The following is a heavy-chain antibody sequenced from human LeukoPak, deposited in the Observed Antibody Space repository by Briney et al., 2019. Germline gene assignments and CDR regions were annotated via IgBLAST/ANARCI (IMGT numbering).Heavy chain of an antibody. CDR2: INSDGTGT. CDR1: GFTFSGYY. V-gene: IGHV3-74*03. CDR3: AKHPAFDI. J-gene: IGHJ3*02. Sequence: GGSLRLSCAASGFTFSGYYMHWVRQAPGKGPVWVSRINSDGTGTMYADSVKGRFTISRDNAKNTLYLQMNSLRAEDTAVYYCAKHPAFDIWGQGTMVTVSS.